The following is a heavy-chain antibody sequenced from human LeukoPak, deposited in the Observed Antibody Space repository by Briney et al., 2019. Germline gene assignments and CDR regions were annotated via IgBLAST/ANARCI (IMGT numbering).Heavy chain of an antibody. D-gene: IGHD6-13*01. CDR2: IIPILGIA. CDR3: ALLEAAAGTDY. J-gene: IGHJ4*02. Sequence: ASVKVACKASGGTFSSYAISWVRQAPGQGLEWMGRIIPILGIANYAQKFQGRVTITADKSTSTAYMELSSLRSEDTAVYYCALLEAAAGTDYWGQGTLVTVSS. V-gene: IGHV1-69*04. CDR1: GGTFSSYA.